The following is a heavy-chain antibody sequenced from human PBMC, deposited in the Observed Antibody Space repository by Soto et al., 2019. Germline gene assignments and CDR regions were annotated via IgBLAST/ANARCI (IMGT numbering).Heavy chain of an antibody. CDR1: GGSISSGDYY. CDR3: ARDPTRYCISTSCYTP. Sequence: SETLSLTCTVSGGSISSGDYYWSWIRQPPGKGLEWIGYIYYSGSTYYNPSLKSRVTISVDTSKNQFSLKLSSVTAADTAVYYCARDPTRYCISTSCYTPWGQGTLVTVS. D-gene: IGHD2-2*02. CDR2: IYYSGST. J-gene: IGHJ5*02. V-gene: IGHV4-30-4*01.